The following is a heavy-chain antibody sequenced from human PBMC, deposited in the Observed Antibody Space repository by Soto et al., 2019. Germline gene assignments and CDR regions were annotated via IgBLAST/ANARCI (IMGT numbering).Heavy chain of an antibody. Sequence: PSETLSLTCTVSGGYINSGGYYWSWIRQHPGKGLQWIGYFNYSASTNYNPSLKRRIIISRDTSKNQLSLNLYFLTATQAAIYYCARNYYTNKVYGYWGQGTLVTVSS. V-gene: IGHV4-31*03. CDR3: ARNYYTNKVYGY. J-gene: IGHJ4*02. D-gene: IGHD3-10*01. CDR2: FNYSAST. CDR1: GGYINSGGYY.